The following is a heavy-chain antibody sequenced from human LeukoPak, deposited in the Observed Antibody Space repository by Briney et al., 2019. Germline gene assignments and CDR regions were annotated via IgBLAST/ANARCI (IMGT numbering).Heavy chain of an antibody. CDR3: ARLRFLEWLFPWFDP. V-gene: IGHV4-59*08. Sequence: SETLSLTCTASGGSISGQYWSWIRQPPGRGLEWIGYVSYSGTTKYNPSLKSRVTISVDTSKSQFSLKVNSMTAADTSVYYCARLRFLEWLFPWFDPWGQGTLITVSS. J-gene: IGHJ5*02. CDR1: GGSISGQY. D-gene: IGHD3-3*01. CDR2: VSYSGTT.